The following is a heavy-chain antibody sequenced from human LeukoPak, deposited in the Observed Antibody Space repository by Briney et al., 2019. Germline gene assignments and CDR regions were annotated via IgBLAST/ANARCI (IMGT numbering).Heavy chain of an antibody. J-gene: IGHJ6*02. Sequence: ASVKVSCKASGYTFTGYYMHWVRQAPGQGLEWMGWINPNSGGTNYAQKFQGWVTMTTDTSTSTAYMELRSLRSDDTAVYYCARDYKIVVVPAVMGHYGMDVWGQGTTVTVSS. V-gene: IGHV1-2*04. D-gene: IGHD2-2*01. CDR3: ARDYKIVVVPAVMGHYGMDV. CDR1: GYTFTGYY. CDR2: INPNSGGT.